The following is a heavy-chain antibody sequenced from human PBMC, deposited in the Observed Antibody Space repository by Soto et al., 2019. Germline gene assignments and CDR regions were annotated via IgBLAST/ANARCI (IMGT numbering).Heavy chain of an antibody. V-gene: IGHV3-23*01. D-gene: IGHD6-13*01. CDR1: GFTFSSCA. CDR3: ARDLGYSSSWYYFDY. J-gene: IGHJ4*02. Sequence: LSCAASGFTFSSCAMSWVRQAPGKGLEWVSTISGSGNSTYYADSVKGRFTISRDNSKNSLYLQMNSLRAEDTAVYYCARDLGYSSSWYYFDYWGQGTLVTVSS. CDR2: ISGSGNST.